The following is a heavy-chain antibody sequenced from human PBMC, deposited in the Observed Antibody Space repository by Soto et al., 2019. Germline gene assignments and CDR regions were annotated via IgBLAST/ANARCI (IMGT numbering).Heavy chain of an antibody. D-gene: IGHD3-9*01. V-gene: IGHV1-69*06. Sequence: QVQLVQSGAEVKKPGSSVKVSCKASGGTFSSYAISWVRQAPGQVLEWMGGIIPIFGTANYAQKFQGRVTITADKSTSTAYMELSSLRSEDTAVYYCARVPGAGTGYYYGMDVWGQGTTVTVSS. J-gene: IGHJ6*02. CDR3: ARVPGAGTGYYYGMDV. CDR1: GGTFSSYA. CDR2: IIPIFGTA.